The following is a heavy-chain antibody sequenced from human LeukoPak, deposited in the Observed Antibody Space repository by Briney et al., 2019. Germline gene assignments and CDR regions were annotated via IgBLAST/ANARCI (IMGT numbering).Heavy chain of an antibody. Sequence: SETLSLTCTVSGGSISSYYWSWIRQPPGKGLEWIGYIYYSGSTNYNPSLKSRVTISVDTSKNQFSLKLSSVTAADTAVYYCARGVWDSSGYYYVDAFDIWGQGTMVTVSS. D-gene: IGHD3-22*01. J-gene: IGHJ3*02. V-gene: IGHV4-59*01. CDR2: IYYSGST. CDR1: GGSISSYY. CDR3: ARGVWDSSGYYYVDAFDI.